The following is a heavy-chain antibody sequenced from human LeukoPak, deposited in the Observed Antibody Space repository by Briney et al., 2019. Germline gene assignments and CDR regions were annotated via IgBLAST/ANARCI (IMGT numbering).Heavy chain of an antibody. Sequence: TGGSLRLSCAASGFTFSSYWMSWVRQAPGKGLEWVANIKQDGSEKYYVDSVKGRFTISRDNAKNSLYLQMNSLRAEDTAVYYCASPPYYYDSSGYYDAFDIWGQGTMVTVSS. CDR3: ASPPYYYDSSGYYDAFDI. V-gene: IGHV3-7*01. D-gene: IGHD3-22*01. CDR1: GFTFSSYW. J-gene: IGHJ3*02. CDR2: IKQDGSEK.